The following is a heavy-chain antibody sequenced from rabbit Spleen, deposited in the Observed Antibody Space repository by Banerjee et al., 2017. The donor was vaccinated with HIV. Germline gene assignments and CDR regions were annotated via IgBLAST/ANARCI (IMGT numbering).Heavy chain of an antibody. Sequence: QSLEESGGDLVKPGASLTLTCTVSGFSFSSGYYMCWVRQAPGKGLEWIACIYTGSSGSTYYASWAKGRFTCSKTSSTTVTLQMTSLTAADTATYFYVRDQAGDADYGPYYLNLWGPGAL. CDR1: GFSFSSGYY. J-gene: IGHJ4*01. V-gene: IGHV1S40*01. CDR2: IYTGSSGST. D-gene: IGHD2-1*01. CDR3: VRDQAGDADYGPYYLNL.